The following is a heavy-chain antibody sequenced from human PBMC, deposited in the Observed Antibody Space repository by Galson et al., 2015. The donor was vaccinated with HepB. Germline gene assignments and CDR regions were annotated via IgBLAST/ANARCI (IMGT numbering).Heavy chain of an antibody. D-gene: IGHD5-18*01. V-gene: IGHV1-46*03. J-gene: IGHJ5*02. Sequence: SVKVSCKASGYTFTSYYMHWVRQAPGQGLEWMGIINPSGGSTSYAQKFQGRVTMTRDTSTSTVYMELSSLRSEDTAVYYCARGGDVDTAMGGWFDPWGQGTLVTVSS. CDR1: GYTFTSYY. CDR3: ARGGDVDTAMGGWFDP. CDR2: INPSGGST.